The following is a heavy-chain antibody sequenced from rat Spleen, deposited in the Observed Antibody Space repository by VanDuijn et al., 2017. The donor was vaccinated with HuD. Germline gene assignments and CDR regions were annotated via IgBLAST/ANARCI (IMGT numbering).Heavy chain of an antibody. D-gene: IGHD3-1*01. Sequence: QVQLKESGPGLVQPSQTLSLTCSVSGFSLTDYSVYWVRQPPGKGLEWMGRIQSGGTTDYNSALKSRLSISRDTSKSQVYLKMNSLQTEDTATYYCARGGCPDYWGQGVMVTVSS. CDR2: IQSGGTT. CDR1: GFSLTDYS. CDR3: ARGGCPDY. V-gene: IGHV2-19*01. J-gene: IGHJ2*01.